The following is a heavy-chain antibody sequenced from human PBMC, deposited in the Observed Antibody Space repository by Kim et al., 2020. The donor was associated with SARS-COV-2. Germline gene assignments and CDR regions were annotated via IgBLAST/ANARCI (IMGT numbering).Heavy chain of an antibody. J-gene: IGHJ3*02. Sequence: SETLSLTCTVSGGFIRGDYWFWIRQPPGQGREWMWYIYYSGSTTYNTSLKIPVHITLDTSKTHFSFKLSLWTPADTDVYFCARHRMPWTEAFENCGQCT. CDR2: IYYSGST. CDR3: ARHRMPWTEAFEN. D-gene: IGHD1-1*01. CDR1: GGFIRGDY. V-gene: IGHV4-59*01.